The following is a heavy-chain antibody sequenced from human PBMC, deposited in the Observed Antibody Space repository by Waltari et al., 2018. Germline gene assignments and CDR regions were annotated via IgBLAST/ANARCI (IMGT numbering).Heavy chain of an antibody. CDR2: ISGSGDDT. Sequence: EVLLLESGGGLVQPGGSLRLPCAASGFSFSRYVMSWVRQPPGKGLEWVSGISGSGDDTYYADSVKGRFTVSRDNSKNTLYLQMPSLRVADTAVYYCAKGTAHYGMDVWGQGTTVTVSS. CDR3: AKGTAHYGMDV. V-gene: IGHV3-23*01. CDR1: GFSFSRYV. D-gene: IGHD2-8*02. J-gene: IGHJ6*02.